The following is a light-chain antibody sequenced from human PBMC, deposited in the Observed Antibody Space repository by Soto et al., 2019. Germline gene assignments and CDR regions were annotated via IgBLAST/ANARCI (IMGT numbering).Light chain of an antibody. CDR1: SSDVGGYNY. J-gene: IGLJ2*01. CDR3: SSYTSSSTLVV. Sequence: QSALTQPASVSGSPGQSITISCTGTSSDVGGYNYVSWYQQHPGKAPKLMIYDVSNRPSGVSNRFSGSKSGNTASLTISGLQAEYEADYHCSSYTSSSTLVVFGGGTKLTVL. V-gene: IGLV2-14*01. CDR2: DVS.